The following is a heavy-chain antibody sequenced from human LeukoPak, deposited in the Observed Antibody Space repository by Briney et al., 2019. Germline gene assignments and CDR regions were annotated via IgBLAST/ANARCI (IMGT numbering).Heavy chain of an antibody. D-gene: IGHD2-21*01. V-gene: IGHV1-24*01. CDR2: FDPEDGET. CDR3: ATDLNCGGDCYPGF. Sequence: ASVKVSCKVSGYTPTELSMHWVRQAPGRGLEWMGGFDPEDGETIYAQKFQGRVTMTEDTSTDTAYMELSSLRSEDTAVYYCATDLNCGGDCYPGFWGQGTLVTVSS. CDR1: GYTPTELS. J-gene: IGHJ4*02.